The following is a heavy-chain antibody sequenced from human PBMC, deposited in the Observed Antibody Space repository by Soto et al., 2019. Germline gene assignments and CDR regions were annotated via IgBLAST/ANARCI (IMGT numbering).Heavy chain of an antibody. CDR3: ARDTYYYDSSDHFSADAFDI. CDR2: ISNDGSST. CDR1: EFTFSNYA. V-gene: IGHV3-74*01. D-gene: IGHD3-22*01. J-gene: IGHJ3*02. Sequence: GGSLRLSCAASEFTFSNYAMSWVRQAPGKGLVWVSRISNDGSSTNYADSVKGRFTISRDNAKNTVYLQMNSLRAEDTAVYYCARDTYYYDSSDHFSADAFDIWGQGTMVTVSS.